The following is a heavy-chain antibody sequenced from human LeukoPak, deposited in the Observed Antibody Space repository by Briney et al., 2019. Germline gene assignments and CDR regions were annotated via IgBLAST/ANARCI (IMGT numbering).Heavy chain of an antibody. V-gene: IGHV4-59*08. CDR1: GDSISSYY. D-gene: IGHD1-26*01. J-gene: IGHJ3*02. Sequence: PSETLSLTCTVSGDSISSYYWTWIRQPPGKGLVWIGYIYYSASTNYNPSLKSRVTISADTSKNQFSLKLSSVTAADTAVYYCARGSWGGLNIWGQGTMVTVSS. CDR3: ARGSWGGLNI. CDR2: IYYSAST.